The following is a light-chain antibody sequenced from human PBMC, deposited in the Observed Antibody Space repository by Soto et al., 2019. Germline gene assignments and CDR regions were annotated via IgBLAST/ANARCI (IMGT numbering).Light chain of an antibody. Sequence: QSALTQPPSASGSPGQSVTISCTGTSSDVGGYNYVSWYQQHPGKAPKLMIYEVSKRPSGVPDRFSGSKSGNTASLTVSGPRVEDGVFYYCGSYEGSNIWGYVFETGTRVP. V-gene: IGLV2-8*01. CDR3: GSYEGSNIWGYV. CDR2: EVS. J-gene: IGLJ1*01. CDR1: SSDVGGYNY.